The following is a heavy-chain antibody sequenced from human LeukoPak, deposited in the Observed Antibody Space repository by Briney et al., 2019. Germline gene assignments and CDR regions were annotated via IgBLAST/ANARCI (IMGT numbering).Heavy chain of an antibody. Sequence: GGSLRLSCAASGFTFSSYAMSWVRQAPGKGLEWVSDISGSGGSTYYADSVKGRFTISRDNSKNTLYLQMNSLRAEDTAVYYCAKDRVPSYGDYSSPFDHWGQGTLVTVSS. V-gene: IGHV3-23*01. CDR1: GFTFSSYA. CDR2: ISGSGGST. D-gene: IGHD4-17*01. J-gene: IGHJ4*02. CDR3: AKDRVPSYGDYSSPFDH.